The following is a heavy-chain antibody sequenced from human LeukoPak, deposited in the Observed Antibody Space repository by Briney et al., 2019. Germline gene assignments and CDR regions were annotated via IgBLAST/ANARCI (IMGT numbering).Heavy chain of an antibody. V-gene: IGHV3-11*01. Sequence: GGSLRLSCAASGFTFSDYYMSWIRQAPGKGLEWVSYISSSGSTIYYADSVKGRFTISGDNAKNSLYLQMNSLRVEDTAVYYCASGNGSGSYPHDYYYYYYMDVWGKGTTVTISS. CDR2: ISSSGSTI. D-gene: IGHD3-10*01. CDR1: GFTFSDYY. CDR3: ASGNGSGSYPHDYYYYYYMDV. J-gene: IGHJ6*03.